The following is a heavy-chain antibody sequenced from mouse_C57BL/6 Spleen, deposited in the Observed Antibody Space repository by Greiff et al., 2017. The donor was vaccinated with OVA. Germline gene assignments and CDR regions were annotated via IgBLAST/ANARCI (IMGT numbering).Heavy chain of an antibody. J-gene: IGHJ1*03. CDR3: ARHPYYYGSTHGGYFDV. CDR2: LSNGGGST. V-gene: IGHV5-12*01. CDR1: GFTFSDYY. Sequence: EVQLVESGGGLVQPGGSLKLSCAASGFTFSDYYMYWVRQTPEKRLEWVAYLSNGGGSTYYPDTVKGRFTISRDNAKNTLYLQMSRLKSEDTAMYYCARHPYYYGSTHGGYFDVWGTGTTVTVSS. D-gene: IGHD1-1*01.